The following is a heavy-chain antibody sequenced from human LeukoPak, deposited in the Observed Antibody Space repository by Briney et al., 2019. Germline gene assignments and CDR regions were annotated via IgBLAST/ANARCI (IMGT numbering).Heavy chain of an antibody. CDR1: GFTFSSYG. CDR3: AKDAYYYDRSGYNNS. V-gene: IGHV3-30*18. J-gene: IGHJ4*02. CDR2: ISYDGSNK. Sequence: PGGSLRLSCAASGFTFSSYGMHWVRQAPGKGLEWVAVISYDGSNKYYADSVKGRFTISRDNSKNTLYLQMNSLRAEDTAVYYCAKDAYYYDRSGYNNSWAKGPLFTVPP. D-gene: IGHD3-22*01.